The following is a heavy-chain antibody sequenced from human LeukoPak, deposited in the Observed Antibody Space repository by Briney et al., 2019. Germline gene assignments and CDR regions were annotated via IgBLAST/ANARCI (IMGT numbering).Heavy chain of an antibody. CDR2: ISYDGSNK. V-gene: IGHV3-30-3*01. D-gene: IGHD5-18*01. J-gene: IGHJ6*02. Sequence: PGRSLRLSRAASGFTFSSYAMHWVRQAPGKGLEWVAVISYDGSNKYYADSVKGRFTISRDNSKNTLYLQMNSLRAEDTAVYYCARDHQMGGGYSYSYYYGMDVWGQGTTVTVSS. CDR3: ARDHQMGGGYSYSYYYGMDV. CDR1: GFTFSSYA.